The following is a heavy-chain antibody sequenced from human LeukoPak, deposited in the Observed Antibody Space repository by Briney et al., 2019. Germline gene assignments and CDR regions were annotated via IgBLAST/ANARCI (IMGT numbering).Heavy chain of an antibody. J-gene: IGHJ4*02. CDR2: MNPNSGNT. Sequence: ASVKVSCKASGYTFTSYDINWVRQATGQGLEWMGWMNPNSGNTGYAQKFQGRVTMTRNTSISTAYMELCSLRSGDTAVYYCARGLDYYHRSGVAYWGQGTLVTVSS. V-gene: IGHV1-8*01. D-gene: IGHD3-22*01. CDR1: GYTFTSYD. CDR3: ARGLDYYHRSGVAY.